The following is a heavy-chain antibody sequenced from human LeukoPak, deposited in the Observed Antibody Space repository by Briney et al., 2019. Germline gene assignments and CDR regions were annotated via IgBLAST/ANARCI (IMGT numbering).Heavy chain of an antibody. J-gene: IGHJ5*02. D-gene: IGHD3-10*01. CDR2: ISSSGSTI. CDR1: GFTFSDYY. V-gene: IGHV3-11*01. Sequence: GRSLRLSCAASGFTFSDYYMSWIRQAPGKGLERVSYISSSGSTIYYADSVKGRFTISRDNAKNSLYLQMNSLRAEDTAVYYCARDKDDYGSGNHWFDPWGQGTLVTVSS. CDR3: ARDKDDYGSGNHWFDP.